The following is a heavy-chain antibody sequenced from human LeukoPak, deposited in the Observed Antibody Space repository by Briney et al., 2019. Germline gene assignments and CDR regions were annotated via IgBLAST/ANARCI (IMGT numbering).Heavy chain of an antibody. CDR2: ISYDGSNK. CDR3: ARSPTNTDLAH. V-gene: IGHV3-30-3*01. J-gene: IGHJ4*02. D-gene: IGHD3/OR15-3a*01. Sequence: GGSLRLSCAASGFTFSSYAMHWVRQAPGKGLEWVAVISYDGSNKYYADSVKGRFTISRDNSKNTLYLQMNSLRAEDTAVYYCARSPTNTDLAHWGQGTLVTVSS. CDR1: GFTFSSYA.